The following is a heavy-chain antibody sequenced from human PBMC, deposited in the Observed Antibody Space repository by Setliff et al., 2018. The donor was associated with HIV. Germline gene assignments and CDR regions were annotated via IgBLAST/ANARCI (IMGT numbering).Heavy chain of an antibody. CDR2: VVPVFNTV. CDR1: GGTFGGSSA. Sequence: SVKVSCKTSGGTFGGSSAINWVRQAPGQGLEWMGRVVPVFNTVNYAQLFQDRITISADKSTSTTYMELSNLRSNDTAVYYCARSVYFDSSAEFWGQGTLVTVSS. D-gene: IGHD3-9*01. J-gene: IGHJ4*02. CDR3: ARSVYFDSSAEF. V-gene: IGHV1-69*06.